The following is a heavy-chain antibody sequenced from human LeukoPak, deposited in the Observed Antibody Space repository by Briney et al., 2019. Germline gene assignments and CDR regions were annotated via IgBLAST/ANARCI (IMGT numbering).Heavy chain of an antibody. CDR2: INRGGHT. CDR1: SGSITAIDNHY. V-gene: IGHV4-39*01. D-gene: IGHD1-26*01. Sequence: PSETLSLTCSMSSGSITAIDNHYWGWIRQPPGKGLEWIGSINRGGHTYYNPPLESRFTISVDTSKNQFSLMVTSVTAADTAVYYCARRGGPSGTYYFDSWGQGTLVTVSS. J-gene: IGHJ4*02. CDR3: ARRGGPSGTYYFDS.